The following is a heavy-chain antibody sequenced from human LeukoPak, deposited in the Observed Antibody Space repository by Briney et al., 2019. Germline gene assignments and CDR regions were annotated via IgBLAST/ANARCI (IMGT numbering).Heavy chain of an antibody. V-gene: IGHV1-18*01. CDR3: ARGGSGSYWFGYFDY. Sequence: ASVKVSCKASGYTLTTYAISWVRQAPGQGLEWMGWISAYNGNTKYAQKVQGRVTMTTDPSTSTAYMELRSLRSDDTAVYYWARGGSGSYWFGYFDYWGQGTLVTVSS. CDR1: GYTLTTYA. J-gene: IGHJ4*02. CDR2: ISAYNGNT. D-gene: IGHD1-26*01.